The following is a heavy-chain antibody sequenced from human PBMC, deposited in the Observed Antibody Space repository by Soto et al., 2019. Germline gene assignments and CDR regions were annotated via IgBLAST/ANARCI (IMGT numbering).Heavy chain of an antibody. J-gene: IGHJ6*03. D-gene: IGHD3-3*01. Sequence: SETLSLTCAVSSGSISSSNWWSWVRQPPGKGLEWIGEIYHSGSTNYNPSLKSRVTISVDKSKNQFSLKLSSVTAADTAVYYCARSLRGIFGVVRYYYMDVWGKGTTVTVSS. CDR3: ARSLRGIFGVVRYYYMDV. CDR1: SGSISSSNW. V-gene: IGHV4-4*02. CDR2: IYHSGST.